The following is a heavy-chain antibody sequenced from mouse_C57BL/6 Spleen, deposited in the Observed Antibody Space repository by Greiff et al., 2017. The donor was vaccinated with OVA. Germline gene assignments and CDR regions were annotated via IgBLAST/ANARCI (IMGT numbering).Heavy chain of an antibody. CDR2: IYPGDGDT. J-gene: IGHJ2*01. V-gene: IGHV1-80*01. Sequence: QVQLQQSGAELVKPGASVKISCKASGYAFSSYWMNWVKQRPGKGLEWIGQIYPGDGDTNYNGKFKGKATLTADKSSSTAYMQLSSLTSEDSAVYFCARRRGYDGHYFDYWGQGTTLTVSS. CDR3: ARRRGYDGHYFDY. D-gene: IGHD2-3*01. CDR1: GYAFSSYW.